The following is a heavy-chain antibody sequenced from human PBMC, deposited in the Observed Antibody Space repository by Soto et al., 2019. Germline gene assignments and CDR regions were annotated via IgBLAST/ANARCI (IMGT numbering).Heavy chain of an antibody. D-gene: IGHD5-12*01. CDR3: ARHVKVATTVDY. CDR1: GGSISNSSYY. CDR2: IYYSGST. Sequence: QLQLQESGPGLVKPSETLSLTCTVSGGSISNSSYYWGWIRQPPGKGLEWIGSIYYSGSTYYNPSLKSRVTISVDTSKNQFSLKLSSVTAADTAVYYCARHVKVATTVDYWGQGTLVTVSS. V-gene: IGHV4-39*01. J-gene: IGHJ4*02.